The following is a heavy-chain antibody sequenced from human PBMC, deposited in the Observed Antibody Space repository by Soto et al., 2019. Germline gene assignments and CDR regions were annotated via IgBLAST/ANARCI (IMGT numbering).Heavy chain of an antibody. J-gene: IGHJ4*02. Sequence: EVQLVVSWGGLVQPGGSLRLSCAASGFTVSSNFMSWVRQAPGKGLEWVSIIYSGGSTYYADSVKGRFTITRDNPNNMLLTKTNRQPADAAAVYYCASRRSPDGAYDYWGQGTLVTVSS. CDR3: ASRRSPDGAYDY. CDR2: IYSGGST. CDR1: GFTVSSNF. D-gene: IGHD4-17*01. V-gene: IGHV3-66*01.